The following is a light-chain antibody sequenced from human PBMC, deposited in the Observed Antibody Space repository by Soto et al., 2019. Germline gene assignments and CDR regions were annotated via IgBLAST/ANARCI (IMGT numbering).Light chain of an antibody. Sequence: QSVLTQPASVSGSPEQSITISCTGTSTDVGRYNLVSWYQQHPGKDPKVMIYAATKRPSGVSNRFSGSKSGNTASLTISGLQAEDEADYYFCAYAGSGTVVFGGGTKLTVL. CDR3: CAYAGSGTVV. CDR2: AAT. V-gene: IGLV2-23*01. J-gene: IGLJ3*02. CDR1: STDVGRYNL.